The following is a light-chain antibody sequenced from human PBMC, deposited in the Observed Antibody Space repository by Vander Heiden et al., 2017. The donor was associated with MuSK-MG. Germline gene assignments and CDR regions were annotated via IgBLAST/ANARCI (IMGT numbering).Light chain of an antibody. V-gene: IGLV1-40*01. CDR2: GNS. Sequence: QSVLTQPPSVSGAPGQRVTISCTGSSSNIGAGYDVHWYQQPPGTAPKLLIYGNSNRPSGVPDRFSGSKSGTSASLAITGLQAEDEADYYCQSYYSSLSGWVFGGGTKLTVL. CDR3: QSYYSSLSGWV. J-gene: IGLJ2*01. CDR1: SSNIGAGYD.